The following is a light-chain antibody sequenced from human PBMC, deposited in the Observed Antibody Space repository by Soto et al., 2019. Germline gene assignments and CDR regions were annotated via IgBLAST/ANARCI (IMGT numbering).Light chain of an antibody. J-gene: IGKJ4*01. CDR1: QSVTWY. CDR2: DAT. Sequence: EIVLTQSPATLSLSPGERATLSCRASQSVTWYLAWYQQKPGQAPRLLIYDATNRATAIPARFSGSGSGTHFTLTISSLATEDFAVYYCRQRTNWITFGGATRVEI. CDR3: RQRTNWIT. V-gene: IGKV3-11*01.